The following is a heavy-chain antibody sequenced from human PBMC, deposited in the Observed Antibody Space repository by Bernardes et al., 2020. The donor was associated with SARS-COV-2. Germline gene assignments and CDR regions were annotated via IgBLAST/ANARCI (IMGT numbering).Heavy chain of an antibody. CDR1: GYTLTALS. D-gene: IGHD3-16*02. CDR3: ATGGIMITFGGVIANYGMDV. V-gene: IGHV1-24*01. CDR2: FDPEDGET. Sequence: ASVKVSCKVSGYTLTALSMHWVRQAPGKGLEWMGGFDPEDGETIYAQKFQGRVTMTEDTSTDTAYMELSSLRSEDTAVYYCATGGIMITFGGVIANYGMDVWGQGITVTVSS. J-gene: IGHJ6*02.